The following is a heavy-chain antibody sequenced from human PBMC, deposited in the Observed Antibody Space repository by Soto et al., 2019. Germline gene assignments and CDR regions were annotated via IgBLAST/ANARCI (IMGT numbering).Heavy chain of an antibody. V-gene: IGHV4-39*01. CDR3: ARLAVARGWFDP. J-gene: IGHJ5*02. CDR1: GGSISSSSYY. CDR2: IYYSGST. Sequence: QLQLQESGPGLVKPSETLSLTCTVSGGSISSSSYYWGWIRQPPGKGLEWIGSIYYSGSTYYNPSLKSRVTISVDTSKNQFSLKLSSVTAADTAVYYCARLAVARGWFDPWGQGTLVTVSS. D-gene: IGHD6-19*01.